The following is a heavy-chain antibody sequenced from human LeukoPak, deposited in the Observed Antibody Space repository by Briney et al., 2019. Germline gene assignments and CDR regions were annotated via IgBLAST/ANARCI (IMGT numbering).Heavy chain of an antibody. V-gene: IGHV1-8*01. J-gene: IGHJ4*02. Sequence: ASVKVSCKASGYTFTSYDINWVRQATGQGLEWMGWMNPNSGNTGYAQKFQGRVTMTRNTSISTAYMELSSLRSEDTAVYYCARWAGYYYGSGSYSFDYWGQGTLVTVSS. CDR3: ARWAGYYYGSGSYSFDY. D-gene: IGHD3-10*01. CDR1: GYTFTSYD. CDR2: MNPNSGNT.